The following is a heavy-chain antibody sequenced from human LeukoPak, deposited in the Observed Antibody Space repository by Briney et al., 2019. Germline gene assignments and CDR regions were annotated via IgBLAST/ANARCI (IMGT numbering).Heavy chain of an antibody. Sequence: PGGSLRLSCAASGFTFSDYYMSWIRQAPRKGLEWVSYISSSGSTIYYADSVKGRFTISRDNAKNSLYLQMNSLRAEDTAVYYCARDLTIFGVGRVGMDVWGQGTTVTVSS. V-gene: IGHV3-11*01. J-gene: IGHJ6*02. CDR1: GFTFSDYY. CDR2: ISSSGSTI. D-gene: IGHD3-3*01. CDR3: ARDLTIFGVGRVGMDV.